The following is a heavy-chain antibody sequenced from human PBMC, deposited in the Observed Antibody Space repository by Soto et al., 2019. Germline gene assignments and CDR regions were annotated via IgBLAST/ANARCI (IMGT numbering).Heavy chain of an antibody. D-gene: IGHD3-3*01. V-gene: IGHV1-8*01. J-gene: IGHJ6*02. CDR3: ARGLRLRFLEWLYEGPYYYYGMDV. Sequence: VKVSCKASGYTFTSYDINWVRQATGQGLEWMGWMNPNSGNTGYAQKFQGRVTMTRNTSISTAYMELSSLRSEDTAVYYCARGLRLRFLEWLYEGPYYYYGMDVWGQGTTVPVSS. CDR1: GYTFTSYD. CDR2: MNPNSGNT.